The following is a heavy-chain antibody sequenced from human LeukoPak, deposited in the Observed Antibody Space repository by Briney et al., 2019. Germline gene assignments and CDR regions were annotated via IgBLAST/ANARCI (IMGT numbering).Heavy chain of an antibody. D-gene: IGHD2-21*02. CDR3: ARIGRLLFSLYAFDI. Sequence: ASVTVSCKASGYTFTGYYMHWVRQAPGQGLEWMGWINPNSGGTNYAQKFQGRVTVTRDTSISTAYMELSRLRSDDTAVYYCARIGRLLFSLYAFDIWGQGTMVTVSS. J-gene: IGHJ3*02. V-gene: IGHV1-2*02. CDR2: INPNSGGT. CDR1: GYTFTGYY.